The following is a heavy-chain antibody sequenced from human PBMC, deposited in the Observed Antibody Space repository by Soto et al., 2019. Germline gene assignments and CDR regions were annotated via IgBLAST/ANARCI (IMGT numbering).Heavy chain of an antibody. D-gene: IGHD3-22*01. CDR3: ARPNYYDSSGGFYYYYGMDV. V-gene: IGHV3-30-3*01. CDR1: GFTFSSYA. J-gene: IGHJ6*02. CDR2: ISYDGSNK. Sequence: GGSLRLSCAASGFTFSSYAMHWVRQAPGKGLEWVAVISYDGSNKYYADSVKGRFTISRDNSKNTLYLQMNSLRAEDTAVYYCARPNYYDSSGGFYYYYGMDVWGQGTTVTVSS.